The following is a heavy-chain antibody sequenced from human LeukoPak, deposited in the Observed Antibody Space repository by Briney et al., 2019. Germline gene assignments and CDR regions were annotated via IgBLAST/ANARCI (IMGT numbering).Heavy chain of an antibody. CDR2: INPNSGDT. CDR3: ARGDRALTYYYDSSGYYYVD. J-gene: IGHJ4*02. Sequence: ASVKVSCKASGYTFTRYYMHWVRQAPGQGLEWMGWINPNSGDTNYAQKFQGRVTMTRDTSISTAYMELSRLRSDDTAVYYCARGDRALTYYYDSSGYYYVDWGQGTLVTVSS. V-gene: IGHV1-2*02. D-gene: IGHD3-22*01. CDR1: GYTFTRYY.